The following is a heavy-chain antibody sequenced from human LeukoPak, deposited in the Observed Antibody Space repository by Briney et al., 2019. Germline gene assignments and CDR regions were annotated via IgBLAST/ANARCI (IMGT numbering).Heavy chain of an antibody. CDR1: GYTFTDFG. CDR2: ISAYNGDT. J-gene: IGHJ4*02. CDR3: TRDLGVDTTMIFFDY. D-gene: IGHD5-18*01. V-gene: IGHV1-18*01. Sequence: ASVKVSCKASGYTFTDFGISWVRQAPGQGPEWMGWISAYNGDTSYAQQLQGRVTMTTDTSTSTAYMKVRSLRSDDTAVYYCTRDLGVDTTMIFFDYWGQGSLVTVSS.